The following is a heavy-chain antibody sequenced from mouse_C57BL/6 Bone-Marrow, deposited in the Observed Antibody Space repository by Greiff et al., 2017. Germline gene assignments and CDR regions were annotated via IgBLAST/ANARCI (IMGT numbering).Heavy chain of an antibody. J-gene: IGHJ1*03. CDR2: LHPNSSST. CDR1: GYTFTSYW. CDR3: AKTTVVARFPHGYFDV. Sequence: QVQLKQPGAELVKPGASVKLSCKASGYTFTSYWMHWVKQRPGQGLEWIGMLHPNSSSTNYNEKFKSKATLTVDKSSRTAYMQLSSLTSEDSAVYYCAKTTVVARFPHGYFDVWGTGTTVTVSS. V-gene: IGHV1-64*01. D-gene: IGHD1-1*01.